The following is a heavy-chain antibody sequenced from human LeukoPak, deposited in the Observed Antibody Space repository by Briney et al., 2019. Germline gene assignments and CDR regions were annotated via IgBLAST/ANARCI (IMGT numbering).Heavy chain of an antibody. CDR3: ASGNDYGDYCLRW. V-gene: IGHV1-2*04. J-gene: IGHJ4*02. D-gene: IGHD4-17*01. CDR2: INPNSGGT. CDR1: GYTFTGYY. Sequence: ASVKVSCKASGYTFTGYYMHWVRQAPGQGLEWMGWINPNSGGTNYAQKFQGWVTMTRDTSISTAYMELSRLRSDDTAVYYCASGNDYGDYCLRWWGQGTLVTVSS.